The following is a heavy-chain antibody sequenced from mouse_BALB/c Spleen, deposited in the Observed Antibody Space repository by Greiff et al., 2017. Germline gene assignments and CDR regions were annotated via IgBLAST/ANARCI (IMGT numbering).Heavy chain of an antibody. D-gene: IGHD2-2*01. V-gene: IGHV1-80*01. CDR2: IYPGDGDT. J-gene: IGHJ1*01. CDR3: ARGGYDRYFDV. CDR1: GYAFSSYW. Sequence: QVQLQQSGAELVRPGSSVKISCKASGYAFSSYWMNWVKQRPGQGLEWIGQIYPGDGDTNYNGKFKGKATLTADKSSSRAYMQLSSLTSEDSAVYFCARGGYDRYFDVWGAGTTVTVSS.